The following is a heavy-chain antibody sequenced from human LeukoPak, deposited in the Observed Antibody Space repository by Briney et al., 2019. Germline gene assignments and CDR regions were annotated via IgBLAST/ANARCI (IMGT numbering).Heavy chain of an antibody. CDR2: ISGSGGST. J-gene: IGHJ4*02. CDR1: GFTFSSYA. CDR3: AKVYDFWSGYYSAFDY. D-gene: IGHD3-3*01. V-gene: IGHV3-23*01. Sequence: TGGSLRLSCAASGFTFSSYAMSWVRQAPGKGLEWVSAISGSGGSTYYADSVKGRFTISRDNSKNTLYLQMNSLRAEDTAVYYCAKVYDFWSGYYSAFDYWGQGTLVTVSS.